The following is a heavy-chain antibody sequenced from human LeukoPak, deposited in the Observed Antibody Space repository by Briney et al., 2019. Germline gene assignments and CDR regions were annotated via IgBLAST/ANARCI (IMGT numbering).Heavy chain of an antibody. V-gene: IGHV3-23*01. CDR2: ISGSGGST. CDR3: AKVTGIAAAGPNFDY. D-gene: IGHD6-13*01. CDR1: GFTITAYA. J-gene: IGHJ4*02. Sequence: GGSLRLSCAASGFTITAYAMSWVRQAPGKGLEWVSAISGSGGSTYYADSVKGRFTISRDNSKNTLYLQMNSLRAEDTAVYYCAKVTGIAAAGPNFDYWGQGTLVTVSS.